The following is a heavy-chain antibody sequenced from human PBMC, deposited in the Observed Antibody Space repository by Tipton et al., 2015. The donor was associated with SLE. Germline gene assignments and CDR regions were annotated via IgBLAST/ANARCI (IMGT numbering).Heavy chain of an antibody. Sequence: TLSLTCTVSGDSISSHYWTWIRQPPGKGLEWIGYIYYRGSTNYNPSLKSRVTISVDTSKNQFSVKLSSVTAADTAVYYCARELDTAMVLGGGQGTLVTVSS. D-gene: IGHD5-18*01. V-gene: IGHV4-59*11. CDR2: IYYRGST. J-gene: IGHJ4*02. CDR1: GDSISSHY. CDR3: ARELDTAMVLG.